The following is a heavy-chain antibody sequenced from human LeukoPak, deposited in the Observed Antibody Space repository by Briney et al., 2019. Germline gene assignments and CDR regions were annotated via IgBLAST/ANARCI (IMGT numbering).Heavy chain of an antibody. J-gene: IGHJ4*02. CDR3: AKYRSGGGGSYLVIER. CDR1: GFSFSSFA. V-gene: IGHV3-23*01. Sequence: GGSLRLSCAASGFSFSSFAMTWVRQAPGKGMEWVSRTSGSGDITYYTDSVKGQFTISRTNSKNTLYLQMNSLRAEDTAIYYCAKYRSGGGGSYLVIERWGQGTLVAVTS. CDR2: TSGSGDIT. D-gene: IGHD2-15*01.